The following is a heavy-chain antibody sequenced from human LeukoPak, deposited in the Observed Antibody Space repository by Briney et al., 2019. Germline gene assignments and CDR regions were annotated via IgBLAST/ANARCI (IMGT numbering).Heavy chain of an antibody. CDR2: ISSSSSYI. V-gene: IGHV3-21*01. Sequence: GRSVRLSCAASGFTFSSYSMNWVRQAPGKGLEWVSSISSSSSYIYYADSVKGRFTISRDNAKNSLYLQMNNVRAEYTAVYYCAREDTAMVLSFDYWGQGTLVTVSS. J-gene: IGHJ4*02. CDR3: AREDTAMVLSFDY. CDR1: GFTFSSYS. D-gene: IGHD5-18*01.